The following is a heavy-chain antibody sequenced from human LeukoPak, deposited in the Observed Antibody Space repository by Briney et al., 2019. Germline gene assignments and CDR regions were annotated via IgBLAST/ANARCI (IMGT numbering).Heavy chain of an antibody. CDR3: ARGAIVVVPAAIYDTPADYYYYYGMDV. J-gene: IGHJ6*02. CDR2: ISYDGSNK. D-gene: IGHD2-2*01. V-gene: IGHV3-30-3*01. CDR1: GFTFSSYA. Sequence: PGGSLRLSCAASGFTFSSYAMHWVRQAPGKGLEWVAVISYDGSNKYYADSVKGRFTISRDNSKNTLYLQMNSLRAEDTAVYYCARGAIVVVPAAIYDTPADYYYYYGMDVWGQGTTVTVSS.